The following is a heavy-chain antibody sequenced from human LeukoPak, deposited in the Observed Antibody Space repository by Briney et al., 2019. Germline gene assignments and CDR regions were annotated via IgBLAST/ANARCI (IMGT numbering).Heavy chain of an antibody. Sequence: ASVKVSCKASGGTFSSYAISWVRQALGQGLEWMGGIIPIFGTANYAQKFQGRVTITADESTSTAYMELSSLRSEDTAVYYCARSFRPLLEWLYWFDPWGQGTLVTVSS. CDR1: GGTFSSYA. CDR2: IIPIFGTA. V-gene: IGHV1-69*13. D-gene: IGHD3-3*01. J-gene: IGHJ5*02. CDR3: ARSFRPLLEWLYWFDP.